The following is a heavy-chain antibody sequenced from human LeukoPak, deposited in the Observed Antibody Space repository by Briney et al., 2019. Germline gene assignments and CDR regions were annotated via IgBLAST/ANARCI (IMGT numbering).Heavy chain of an antibody. V-gene: IGHV3-23*01. J-gene: IGHJ5*02. Sequence: GGSLRLSCAASGFTFSSYAMSWVRQAPGKGLEWVSAISGSGGSTYYADSVKGRFTISRDNSKNALYLQMNSLRAEDTAVYYCAKGSAVAGTGWFDPWGQGTLVTVSS. CDR3: AKGSAVAGTGWFDP. CDR1: GFTFSSYA. D-gene: IGHD6-19*01. CDR2: ISGSGGST.